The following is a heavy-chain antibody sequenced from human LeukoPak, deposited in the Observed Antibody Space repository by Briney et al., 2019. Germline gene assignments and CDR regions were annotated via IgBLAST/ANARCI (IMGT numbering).Heavy chain of an antibody. J-gene: IGHJ6*03. V-gene: IGHV1-2*02. CDR1: GYTFTGYY. CDR2: INPNSGGT. Sequence: ASVKVSCKASGYTFTGYYMHWVRQAPGQGLEWMGWINPNSGGTNYAQKFQGRVTMTRDTSISTAYMELNRLTSDDTAVYYCARQDDYGGNYYYMDVWGKGTTVTVSS. CDR3: ARQDDYGGNYYYMDV. D-gene: IGHD4/OR15-4a*01.